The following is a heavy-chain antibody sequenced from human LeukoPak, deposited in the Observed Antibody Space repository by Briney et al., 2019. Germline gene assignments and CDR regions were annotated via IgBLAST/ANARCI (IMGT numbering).Heavy chain of an antibody. Sequence: GGSLRLSCAASGFTFSSYAMSWVRQAPGEGLEWVSAISGSGGSTYYADSVKGRFTISRDNSKNTLYLQMNSLRAEDTAVYYCAKGQNLYYYYGMDVWGQGTTVTVSS. CDR2: ISGSGGST. J-gene: IGHJ6*02. CDR3: AKGQNLYYYYGMDV. CDR1: GFTFSSYA. D-gene: IGHD1-14*01. V-gene: IGHV3-23*01.